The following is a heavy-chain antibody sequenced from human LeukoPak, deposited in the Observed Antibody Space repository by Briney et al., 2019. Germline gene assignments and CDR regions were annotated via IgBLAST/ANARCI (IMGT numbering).Heavy chain of an antibody. CDR1: GYTFSDYY. J-gene: IGHJ3*02. CDR3: ARGGSVSRVAFDI. D-gene: IGHD3-10*01. V-gene: IGHV1-2*02. Sequence: GASVKVSCKTSGYTFSDYYIHWVRQAPGQGLQWMGWVNPNTGGTNHGQKFQGRVTMTRDTSITTAYMELSRLRSDDTAVYYCARGGSVSRVAFDIWGQGTMVTVSS. CDR2: VNPNTGGT.